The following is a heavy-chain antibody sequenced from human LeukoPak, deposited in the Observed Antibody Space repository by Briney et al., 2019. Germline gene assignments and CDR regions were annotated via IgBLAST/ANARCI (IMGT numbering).Heavy chain of an antibody. V-gene: IGHV4-39*07. Sequence: SETLSLTCTVSGGSISSSSYYWGWIRQPPGKGLEWIGSIYYSGSTYYNPSLKSRVTISVDKSKNQFSLKLSSVTAADTAVYYCASVNYDILTGYYAFDYWGQGTLVTVSS. CDR3: ASVNYDILTGYYAFDY. D-gene: IGHD3-9*01. CDR1: GGSISSSSYY. CDR2: IYYSGST. J-gene: IGHJ4*02.